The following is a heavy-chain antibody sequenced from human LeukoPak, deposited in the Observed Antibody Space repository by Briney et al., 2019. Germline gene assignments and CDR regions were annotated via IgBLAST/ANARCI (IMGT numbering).Heavy chain of an antibody. D-gene: IGHD2-15*01. V-gene: IGHV1-8*01. J-gene: IGHJ6*03. CDR1: GYTFTSYD. CDR2: MNPNSGNT. CDR3: ARGKSGRHCSGGSCYVDYYYMDV. Sequence: ASGKVSCKASGYTFTSYDINWVRQATGQGLEWMGWMNPNSGNTGYAQKFQGRVTMTRNTSISTAYMELSSLSSDDTAEYYCARGKSGRHCSGGSCYVDYYYMDVWGKGPTVTVSS.